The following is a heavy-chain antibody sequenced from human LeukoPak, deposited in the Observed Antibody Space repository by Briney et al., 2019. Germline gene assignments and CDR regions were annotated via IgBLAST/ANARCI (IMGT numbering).Heavy chain of an antibody. CDR2: INPGNGDT. CDR1: GYSFTSQD. J-gene: IGHJ4*02. CDR3: TLYNY. V-gene: IGHV1-3*03. Sequence: RASVKVSCKTSGYSFTSQDTHWVRQAPGQSLEWMGCINPGNGDTKYSQEFQGRVTITRDTSATTAYMELSSLRSDDMAVYYCTLYNYWGQGTLVTVSS. D-gene: IGHD2-2*02.